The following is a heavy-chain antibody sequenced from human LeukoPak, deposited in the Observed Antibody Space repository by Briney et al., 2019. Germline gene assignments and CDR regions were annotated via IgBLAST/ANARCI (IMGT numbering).Heavy chain of an antibody. CDR2: IYSSGST. CDR1: GDSISISPYS. J-gene: IGHJ4*02. D-gene: IGHD3-9*01. Sequence: PSQTLSLTCTVSGDSISISPYSWTWFRQPAGMDLGGIGRIYSSGSTNYNPSLKSRVIVSVDTSKNQFSLKLSSVTAADTAVYYCARDRDWLYYFDYWSQGTLVTVSS. CDR3: ARDRDWLYYFDY. V-gene: IGHV4-61*02.